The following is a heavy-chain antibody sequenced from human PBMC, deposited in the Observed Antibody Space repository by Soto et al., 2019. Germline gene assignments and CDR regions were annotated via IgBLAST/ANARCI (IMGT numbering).Heavy chain of an antibody. CDR2: ISYDGSNK. Sequence: PGGSLRLSCAASGFTFSSYGMHWVRQAPGKGLEWVAVISYDGSNKYYADSVKGRFTISRDNSKNTLYLQMNSLRAEDTAVYYCAVGRAADYWGQGTLVTAPQ. CDR1: GFTFSSYG. J-gene: IGHJ4*02. CDR3: AVGRAADY. V-gene: IGHV3-30*03. D-gene: IGHD1-26*01.